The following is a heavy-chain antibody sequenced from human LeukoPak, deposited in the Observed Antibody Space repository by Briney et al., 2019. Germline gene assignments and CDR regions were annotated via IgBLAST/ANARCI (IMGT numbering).Heavy chain of an antibody. CDR3: ARVRRRDWFDP. Sequence: ASVKVSCKXSGYTFTSYGISWVRQAPGQGLEWMGWISAYNGNTNYAQKLQGRVTMTTGTSTSTAYMELRSLRSDDTAVYYCARVRRRDWFDPWGQGTLVTVSS. CDR1: GYTFTSYG. D-gene: IGHD4-23*01. CDR2: ISAYNGNT. J-gene: IGHJ5*02. V-gene: IGHV1-18*01.